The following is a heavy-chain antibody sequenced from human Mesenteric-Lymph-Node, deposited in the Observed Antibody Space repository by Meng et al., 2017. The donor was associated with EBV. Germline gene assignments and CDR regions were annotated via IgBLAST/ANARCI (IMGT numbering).Heavy chain of an antibody. Sequence: VRLPGWRPGRVKPSGTLSLTCAVSGDSISSSNWWNWDRQPPGKGLEWIGEVYHTGSANYNPSLKSRVIIAVDKSNNQFSLRLSSVTAADTAVYYCARVGYNYVYYFDFWGQGTLVTVSS. J-gene: IGHJ4*02. CDR1: GDSISSSNW. V-gene: IGHV4-4*02. D-gene: IGHD5-24*01. CDR3: ARVGYNYVYYFDF. CDR2: VYHTGSA.